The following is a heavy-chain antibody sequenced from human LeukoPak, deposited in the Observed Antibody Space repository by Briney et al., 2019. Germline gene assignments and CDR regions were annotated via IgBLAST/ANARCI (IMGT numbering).Heavy chain of an antibody. D-gene: IGHD2-15*01. V-gene: IGHV4-59*01. J-gene: IGHJ5*02. Sequence: PSETLSLTCAVSGGSFSGYYWSWIRQPPGKGLEWIGYIYYSGSTNYNPSLKSRVTISVDTSKNQFSLKLSSVTAADTAVYYCARDNDCSGGSCYGSWFDPWGQGTLVTVSS. CDR2: IYYSGST. CDR1: GGSFSGYY. CDR3: ARDNDCSGGSCYGSWFDP.